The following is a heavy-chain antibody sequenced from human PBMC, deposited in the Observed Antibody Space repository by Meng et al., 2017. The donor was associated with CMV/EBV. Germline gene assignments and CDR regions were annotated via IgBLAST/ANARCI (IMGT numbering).Heavy chain of an antibody. D-gene: IGHD3-3*01. CDR2: ISYDGRNK. V-gene: IGHV3-30*04. CDR3: AREYYDFWSGYHNWFDP. CDR1: FTFSSYA. Sequence: FTFSSYAMHWVRRAPGEGLEWVAVISYDGRNKYYADCVEGRFTISRDNSKNTLYLQMNSLRAEDTAVYYCAREYYDFWSGYHNWFDPWGQGTLVTVSS. J-gene: IGHJ5*02.